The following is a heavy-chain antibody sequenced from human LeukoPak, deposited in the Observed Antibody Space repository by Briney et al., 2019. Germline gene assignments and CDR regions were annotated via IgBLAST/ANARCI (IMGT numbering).Heavy chain of an antibody. D-gene: IGHD1-26*01. CDR3: AGLTTTAWYFDL. J-gene: IGHJ2*01. V-gene: IGHV4-30-2*01. Sequence: SEPLSLTCALSGGSIISGGYSWSWIRQPPGKGLEWIGYIYHSGSTYYNPSLKSRVTMSLDRSKNQFSLKVSSVTAADTAVYYCAGLTTTAWYFDLWGRGTLVTVSS. CDR1: GGSIISGGYS. CDR2: IYHSGST.